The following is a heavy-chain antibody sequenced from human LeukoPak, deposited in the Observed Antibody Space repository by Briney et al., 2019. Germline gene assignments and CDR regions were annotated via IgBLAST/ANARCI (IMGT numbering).Heavy chain of an antibody. CDR1: GYTFTSYY. J-gene: IGHJ5*02. V-gene: IGHV1-46*01. Sequence: GASVKVSCKASGYTFTSYYMHWVRQAPGQGLEWMGIINPSGGSTSYAQKFQGRVTMTRDTSTSTVYMELSSLRSEDTAVYYCARDSTVTTPYNWFDPWGQGTLVTVSS. D-gene: IGHD4-17*01. CDR2: INPSGGST. CDR3: ARDSTVTTPYNWFDP.